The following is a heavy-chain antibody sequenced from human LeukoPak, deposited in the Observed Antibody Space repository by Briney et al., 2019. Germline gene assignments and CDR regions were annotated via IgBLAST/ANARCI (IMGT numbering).Heavy chain of an antibody. CDR2: IYPGNSDT. CDR3: ARRKSSGYYPNWFDP. V-gene: IGHV5-51*01. J-gene: IGHJ5*02. Sequence: GESLKISCKGSGYSFTSYWIGWVRQMPGKGLEWVGIIYPGNSDTRYSPSFQGQVTISADKSISTAYLQWSSLKASDTAMYYCARRKSSGYYPNWFDPWGQGTLVTVSS. CDR1: GYSFTSYW. D-gene: IGHD3-22*01.